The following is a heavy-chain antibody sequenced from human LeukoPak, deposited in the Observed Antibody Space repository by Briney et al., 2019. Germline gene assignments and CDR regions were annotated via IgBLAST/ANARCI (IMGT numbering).Heavy chain of an antibody. J-gene: IGHJ6*02. V-gene: IGHV1-18*01. Sequence: ASVKVSCKASGYTFTSYGISWVRQAPGQGLEWMGWISAYNGNTNYAQKLHGRVTMTTDTSTSTAYMELRSLRSDDTAVYYCARDSIAARPYYYYGMDVWGQGTTVTVSS. CDR2: ISAYNGNT. CDR3: ARDSIAARPYYYYGMDV. CDR1: GYTFTSYG. D-gene: IGHD6-6*01.